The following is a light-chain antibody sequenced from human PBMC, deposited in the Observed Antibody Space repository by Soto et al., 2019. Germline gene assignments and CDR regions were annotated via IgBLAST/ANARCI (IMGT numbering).Light chain of an antibody. Sequence: DIQMTQSPSTLSASVGDTVTITCRASQSISSWLAWYRQKPGKAPELLIFEASSLRSGVPSRFSGSGSGTEFTLTISSLQPDDIATYYCQQYASYKGTFGQGTKLEIK. V-gene: IGKV1-5*01. CDR1: QSISSW. J-gene: IGKJ2*02. CDR2: EAS. CDR3: QQYASYKGT.